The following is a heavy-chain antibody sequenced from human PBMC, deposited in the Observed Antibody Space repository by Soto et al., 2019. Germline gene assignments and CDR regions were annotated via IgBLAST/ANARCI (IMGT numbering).Heavy chain of an antibody. Sequence: GESLKISCEGSVYIFTTDWIAWVRQMPGRGLEWLGMIYPGDSDTRYSPSFQGQVTISADKSINTAYLQWSSLKASDTAMYYCARRTGASGSSMDVWGQGTTVTVSS. V-gene: IGHV5-51*01. D-gene: IGHD2-8*02. CDR1: VYIFTTDW. J-gene: IGHJ6*02. CDR3: ARRTGASGSSMDV. CDR2: IYPGDSDT.